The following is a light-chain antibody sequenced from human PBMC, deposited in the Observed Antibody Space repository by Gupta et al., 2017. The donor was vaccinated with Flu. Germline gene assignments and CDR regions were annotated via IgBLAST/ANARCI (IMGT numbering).Light chain of an antibody. CDR1: QTVSNN. CDR2: GAS. J-gene: IGKJ1*01. V-gene: IGKV3-15*01. CDR3: QQYNKWPQWT. Sequence: EIVVTQSPATLSVSPGERATLSCRASQTVSNNLAWYQQKPGQAPRLLIYGASTRATGIPVRFSGSGSGTDFTLTISSLQSEDFAVYFCQQYNKWPQWTFGQGTNVEIK.